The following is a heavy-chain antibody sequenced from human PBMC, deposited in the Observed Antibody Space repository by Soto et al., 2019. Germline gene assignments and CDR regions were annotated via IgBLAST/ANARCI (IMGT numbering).Heavy chain of an antibody. D-gene: IGHD3-22*01. Sequence: ASVKVSCKASGGTFSSYAISWVRQAPGQGLEWMGGIIPIFGTANYAQKIQGRVTITADESTSTVYMELSSLRSEDTAVYYCARTLVPIHYYDSSGYYYWEGAFDIWGQGTMVTVSS. J-gene: IGHJ3*02. CDR2: IIPIFGTA. CDR3: ARTLVPIHYYDSSGYYYWEGAFDI. CDR1: GGTFSSYA. V-gene: IGHV1-69*13.